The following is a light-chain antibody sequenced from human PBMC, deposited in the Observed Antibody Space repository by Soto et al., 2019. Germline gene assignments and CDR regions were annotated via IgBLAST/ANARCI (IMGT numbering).Light chain of an antibody. Sequence: DIQMTQSPSTLPASVGDRVTITCRASQSISNWLAWYQQKPVTAPKLLIYHASSLESGVPSRFSGSGSGTEFTLTISRLQPEDFATYYCQQLNSYPITFGQGTRLEIK. V-gene: IGKV1-5*01. CDR2: HAS. J-gene: IGKJ5*01. CDR1: QSISNW. CDR3: QQLNSYPIT.